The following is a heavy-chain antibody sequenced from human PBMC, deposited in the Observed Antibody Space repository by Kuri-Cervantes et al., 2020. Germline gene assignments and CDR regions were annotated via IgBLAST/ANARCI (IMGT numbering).Heavy chain of an antibody. CDR2: IYSGGST. J-gene: IGHJ3*02. CDR1: GFTVSSNY. Sequence: GGSLRLSCAASGFTVSSNYMSWVRQAPGKGLEWVSVIYSGGSTYYADSVKGRFTISRDNSKNTLYLQMNSLRAEDTAVYYCARAMMWSSDAFDIWGQGTMVTVSS. CDR3: ARAMMWSSDAFDI. V-gene: IGHV3-66*01. D-gene: IGHD3-22*01.